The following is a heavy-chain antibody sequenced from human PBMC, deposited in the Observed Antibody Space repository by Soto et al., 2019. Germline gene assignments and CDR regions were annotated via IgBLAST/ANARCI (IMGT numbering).Heavy chain of an antibody. V-gene: IGHV4-4*02. CDR1: GGSISSSNW. CDR2: IYHSGST. CDR3: ARGWYSSSWYVEYYYYGMDV. J-gene: IGHJ6*02. D-gene: IGHD6-13*01. Sequence: SETLSLTCAVSGGSISSSNWWSWVRQPPGKGLEWIGEIYHSGSTNYNPSLKSRVTISVDKSKNQFSLKLSSVTAADTAVYYCARGWYSSSWYVEYYYYGMDVWGQGTTVTVSS.